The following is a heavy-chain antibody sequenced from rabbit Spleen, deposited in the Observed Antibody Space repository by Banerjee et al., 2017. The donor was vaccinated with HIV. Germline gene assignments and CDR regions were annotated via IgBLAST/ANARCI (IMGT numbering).Heavy chain of an antibody. D-gene: IGHD4-2*01. CDR1: GFSFSSNYW. V-gene: IGHV1S45*01. CDR3: ARDAGTYDYIDGYFNL. Sequence: QEQLVESGGDLVKPEESLTLTCTASGFSFSSNYWICWVRQAPGKGLEWIACIYAGSSGNTYYASWAKGRFTISRTSSTTVTLQMTSLTAADTATYFCARDAGTYDYIDGYFNLWGPGTLVTVS. CDR2: IYAGSSGNT. J-gene: IGHJ4*01.